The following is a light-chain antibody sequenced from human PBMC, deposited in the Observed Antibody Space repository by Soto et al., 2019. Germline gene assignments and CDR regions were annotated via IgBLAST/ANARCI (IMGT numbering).Light chain of an antibody. J-gene: IGKJ2*01. CDR1: QSISSW. Sequence: DIQMTQSPSTLSASVGDRVTITCRASQSISSWLAWYQQKPGKAPKLLIYDASSLESGVPSRFSGSGPGTELTLTISSLQPDDFATYYCQQYNSYWYTFGQGTKADIX. CDR2: DAS. V-gene: IGKV1-5*01. CDR3: QQYNSYWYT.